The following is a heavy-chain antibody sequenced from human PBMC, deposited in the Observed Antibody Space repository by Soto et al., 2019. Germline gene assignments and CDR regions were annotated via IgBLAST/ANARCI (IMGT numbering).Heavy chain of an antibody. D-gene: IGHD5-12*01. CDR2: ICNDGSEK. Sequence: SLRLSCAASGFTFSLYGMHWVRQAPGKGLEWVAFICNDGSEKNYADSVKGRFTLSGDSSKNTLYLEMNRLRVDDTAVYYCARVGHNGYDLDFEXWRQGTLVTVSX. CDR1: GFTFSLYG. V-gene: IGHV3-33*01. CDR3: ARVGHNGYDLDFEX. J-gene: IGHJ4*02.